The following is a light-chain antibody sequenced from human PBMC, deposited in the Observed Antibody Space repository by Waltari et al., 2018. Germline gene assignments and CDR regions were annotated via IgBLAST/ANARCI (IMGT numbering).Light chain of an antibody. CDR2: YDS. CDR1: NIGSYS. CDR3: HVWHPDMDPGV. V-gene: IGLV3-21*04. Sequence: SYALTQPPSVSVAPGTPARITCGGDNIGSYSVHRYQQKPGQAPVLVIFYDSDRPSGIPERCSGSNSGNTATLTISSVEAGDEAKYYCHVWHPDMDPGVFGPGTEVSV. J-gene: IGLJ1*01.